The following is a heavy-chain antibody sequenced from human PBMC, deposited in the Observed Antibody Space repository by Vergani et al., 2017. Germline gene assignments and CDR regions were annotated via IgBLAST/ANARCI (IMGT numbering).Heavy chain of an antibody. J-gene: IGHJ5*02. CDR1: GYSITKYW. V-gene: IGHV5-51*03. Sequence: EVQLVQSGAEVKKPGESLKISCQGSGYSITKYWIAWVRQRPGKGLEWMGIIYAGDSDVRYSPSFQGQVTMSVDKSLSTAYLQWSSLKASDTATYYCVKTHDFSSLYSSYNWFDPWGQGTQVTVSS. D-gene: IGHD3-3*01. CDR3: VKTHDFSSLYSSYNWFDP. CDR2: IYAGDSDV.